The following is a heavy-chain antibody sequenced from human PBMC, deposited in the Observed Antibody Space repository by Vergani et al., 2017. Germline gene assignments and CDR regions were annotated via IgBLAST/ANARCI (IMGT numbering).Heavy chain of an antibody. Sequence: QVQLVQSGAEMKKPGASVKVSCKASGYTFTGYYMHWVRQAPGQGLEWMGWINPNSGGTNYAQKLQGRVTMTTDTSTSTAYMELRSLRSDDTAVYYCARDPPRDSSSSRNAFDIWGQGTMVTVSS. CDR3: ARDPPRDSSSSRNAFDI. CDR2: INPNSGGT. V-gene: IGHV1-2*02. D-gene: IGHD6-6*01. CDR1: GYTFTGYY. J-gene: IGHJ3*02.